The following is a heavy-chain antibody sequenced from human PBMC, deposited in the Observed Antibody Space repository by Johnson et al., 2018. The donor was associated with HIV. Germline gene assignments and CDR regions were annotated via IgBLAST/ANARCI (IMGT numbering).Heavy chain of an antibody. Sequence: VQLVESGGGVVRPGGSLRLYCAASGFTFDDYGMSWVRQAPGKGLEWVSGINWNGGSTGYADSVKGRFTISRDNAKNSLYLQMNSLRVEDTALYYCARGWVGATLRAFDIWGQGTMVTVSS. J-gene: IGHJ3*02. CDR1: GFTFDDYG. V-gene: IGHV3-20*04. CDR3: ARGWVGATLRAFDI. D-gene: IGHD1-26*01. CDR2: INWNGGST.